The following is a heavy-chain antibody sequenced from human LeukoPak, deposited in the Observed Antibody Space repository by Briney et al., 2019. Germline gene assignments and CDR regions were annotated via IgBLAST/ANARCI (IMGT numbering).Heavy chain of an antibody. V-gene: IGHV1-69*01. CDR3: ARSYDYGDYGIAFDI. CDR2: IIPIFGTA. CDR1: GGTFSSYA. J-gene: IGHJ3*02. D-gene: IGHD4-17*01. Sequence: SVRVSCKASGGTFSSYAISWVRQAPGQGLEWMGGIIPIFGTANYAQKFQGRVTITADESTSTAYMELSSLRSEDTAVYYCARSYDYGDYGIAFDIWGQGTMVTVSS.